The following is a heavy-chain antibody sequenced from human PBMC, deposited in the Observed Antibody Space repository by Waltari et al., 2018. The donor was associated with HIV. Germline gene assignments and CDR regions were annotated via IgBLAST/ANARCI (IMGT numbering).Heavy chain of an antibody. CDR2: INHSGST. CDR1: GGSFSGYY. V-gene: IGHV4-34*01. D-gene: IGHD4-17*01. Sequence: QVQLQQWGAGLLKPSETLSLTCAVYGGSFSGYYWSWIRQPPGKGLEWIGEINHSGSTNNNPSLKSRVTISVDTSKNQFSLKLSSVTAADTAVYYCARHGNYGDYVFDPWGQGTLVTVSS. J-gene: IGHJ5*02. CDR3: ARHGNYGDYVFDP.